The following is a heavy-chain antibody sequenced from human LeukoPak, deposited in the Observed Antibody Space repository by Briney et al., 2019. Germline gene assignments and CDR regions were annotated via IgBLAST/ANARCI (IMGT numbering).Heavy chain of an antibody. CDR2: IYPDDSDT. V-gene: IGHV5-51*01. CDR1: GYSFTSYW. D-gene: IGHD6-19*01. J-gene: IGHJ5*02. Sequence: GESLKISCKGSGYSFTSYWIAWVRQMPGKGLEWMGIIYPDDSDTRYSPSFQGQVTISVDKSISTAYLQWSSLKASDTAMYYCARQSSGWYNWFDPWGQGTLVTVSS. CDR3: ARQSSGWYNWFDP.